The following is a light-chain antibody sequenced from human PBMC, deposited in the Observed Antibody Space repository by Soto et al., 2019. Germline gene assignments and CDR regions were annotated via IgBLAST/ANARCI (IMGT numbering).Light chain of an antibody. CDR1: RSDVGGYNY. J-gene: IGLJ1*01. CDR2: DVT. Sequence: QSALPQPASVSGSPGQSIPISCTGTRSDVGGYNYVYWHQQHPGKAPKLMIYDVTNRPSGVSDRFSGSKSGNTASLTISGLQAEDEADYYCSSYTSSSTYVFGAGTKLTVL. CDR3: SSYTSSSTYV. V-gene: IGLV2-14*01.